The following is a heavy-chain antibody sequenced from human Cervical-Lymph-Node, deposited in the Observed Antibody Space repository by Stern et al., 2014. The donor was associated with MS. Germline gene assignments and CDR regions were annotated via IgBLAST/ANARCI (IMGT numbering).Heavy chain of an antibody. Sequence: QLQLQESGPGLVKPSQTMSLTCSVSGCSVSNGAYYWNWIRQAPGKGLEWIGYIYHSGITHYNASLKSRVTMSVDTSKNEFSLRLTAVTATDTAVYYCARDWGNCTSTTCSDALDIWGQGRMVTVS. V-gene: IGHV4-31*03. CDR1: GCSVSNGAYY. CDR2: IYHSGIT. D-gene: IGHD2-2*01. J-gene: IGHJ3*02. CDR3: ARDWGNCTSTTCSDALDI.